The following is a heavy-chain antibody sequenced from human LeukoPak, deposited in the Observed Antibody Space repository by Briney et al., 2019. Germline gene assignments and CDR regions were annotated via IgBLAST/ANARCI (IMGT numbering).Heavy chain of an antibody. CDR2: IYYSGST. J-gene: IGHJ4*02. V-gene: IGHV4-39*07. CDR1: GGSISSSSYY. Sequence: PSETLSLTCTVSGGSISSSSYYWGWIRQPPGKGLEWIGSIYYSGSTYYNPSLKSRVTISVDTSKNQFSLKLSSVTAADTAVYYCARGYSSSSEVDWGQGTLVTVSS. D-gene: IGHD6-6*01. CDR3: ARGYSSSSEVD.